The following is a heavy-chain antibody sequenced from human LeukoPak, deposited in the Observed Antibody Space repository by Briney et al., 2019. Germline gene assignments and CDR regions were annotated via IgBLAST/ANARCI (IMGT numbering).Heavy chain of an antibody. J-gene: IGHJ4*02. V-gene: IGHV3-48*03. CDR3: ARETIDCGGDCYDY. Sequence: PGGSLRLSRAASGFTFSNYEMNWVRQAPGKGLEWISYITPDGTMAYYAGSVRGRFTVSRDNAKNSLYLQMNSLRADDTAVYYCARETIDCGGDCYDYWGQATLATVSS. D-gene: IGHD2-21*01. CDR1: GFTFSNYE. CDR2: ITPDGTMA.